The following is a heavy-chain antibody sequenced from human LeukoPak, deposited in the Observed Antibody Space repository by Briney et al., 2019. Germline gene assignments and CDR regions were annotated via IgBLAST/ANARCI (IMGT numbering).Heavy chain of an antibody. D-gene: IGHD4-17*01. CDR3: ARVGSTVTTMGY. CDR2: INHSGST. CDR1: GGSFSGYY. J-gene: IGHJ4*02. V-gene: IGHV4-34*01. Sequence: PSETLSLTCAVYGGSFSGYYRSWIRQPPGKGLEWIGEINHSGSTNYNPSLKSRVTISVDTSKNQFSLKLSSVTAADTAVYYCARVGSTVTTMGYWGQGTLVTVSS.